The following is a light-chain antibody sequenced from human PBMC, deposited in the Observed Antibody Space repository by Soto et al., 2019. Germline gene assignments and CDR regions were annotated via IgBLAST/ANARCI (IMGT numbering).Light chain of an antibody. V-gene: IGLV2-14*01. J-gene: IGLJ2*01. CDR1: SSDVGGYNY. Sequence: QSALTQPASVSGSPGQSITISCTGTSSDVGGYNYVSWYQQHPGKAPKLMIYDVSNRPSGVSNRFSGSKSGNTASLTISGLQAEDEADYDCSSYTSSSTVVFGGGTKLTV. CDR2: DVS. CDR3: SSYTSSSTVV.